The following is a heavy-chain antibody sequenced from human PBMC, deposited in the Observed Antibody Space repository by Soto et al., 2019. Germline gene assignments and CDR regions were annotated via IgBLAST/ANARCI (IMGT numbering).Heavy chain of an antibody. J-gene: IGHJ3*02. CDR3: ARDRGGDLKAFDI. V-gene: IGHV3-21*01. D-gene: IGHD3-10*01. CDR1: GFTFSSYS. CDR2: ISSSSSYI. Sequence: EVQLVESGGGLVKPGGSLRLSCAASGFTFSSYSMNWVRQAPGKGLEWVSSISSSSSYIYYADSVKGRFTISRDNAKNSRLRQMNRLRAGDTAVYYWARDRGGDLKAFDIWGQGTMVTVSS.